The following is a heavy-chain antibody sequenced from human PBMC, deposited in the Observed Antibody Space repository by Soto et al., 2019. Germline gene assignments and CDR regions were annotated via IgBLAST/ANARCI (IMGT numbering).Heavy chain of an antibody. CDR3: ARSAQWDGFDP. D-gene: IGHD2-8*01. CDR1: GGSISSINYY. V-gene: IGHV4-31*03. Sequence: SETLSLTCTVSGGSISSINYYWSWIRQHPEKGLEWIGYISYSGSTFYNSSLKSRVTISLDTSKNQFSLKLTSVTAADTAIYYCARSAQWDGFDPWGQGTMVTVSS. CDR2: ISYSGST. J-gene: IGHJ3*01.